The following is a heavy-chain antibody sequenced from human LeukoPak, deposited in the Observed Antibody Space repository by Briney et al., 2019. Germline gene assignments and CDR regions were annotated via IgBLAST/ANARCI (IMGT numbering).Heavy chain of an antibody. CDR1: GFTFSSYS. D-gene: IGHD4-17*01. CDR3: ARNRGDPSYFDY. J-gene: IGHJ4*02. Sequence: PGGSLRLSCAASGFTFSSYSMNWVRQAPGKGLEWVSSISSSSSYIYYADSVKGRFTISRDNAKNSLYLQMNSLRAEDTAMYYCARNRGDPSYFDYWGQGILVTVSS. V-gene: IGHV3-21*01. CDR2: ISSSSSYI.